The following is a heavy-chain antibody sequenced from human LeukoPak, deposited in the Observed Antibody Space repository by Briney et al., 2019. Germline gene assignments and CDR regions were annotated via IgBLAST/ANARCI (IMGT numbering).Heavy chain of an antibody. CDR2: FDPEDGET. D-gene: IGHD1-26*01. CDR3: AATPVGATEIDY. CDR1: GYTLTELS. J-gene: IGHJ4*02. V-gene: IGHV1-24*01. Sequence: ASVKVSCTVSGYTLTELSMHWVRQAPGKGLEWMGGFDPEDGETIYAQKFQGRVTMTEDTSTDTAYMELSSLRSEDTAVYYCAATPVGATEIDYWGQGTLVTVSS.